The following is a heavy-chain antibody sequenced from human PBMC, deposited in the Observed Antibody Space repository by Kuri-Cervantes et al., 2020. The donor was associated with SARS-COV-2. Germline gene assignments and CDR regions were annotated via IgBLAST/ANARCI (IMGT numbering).Heavy chain of an antibody. Sequence: GESLNISCAASEFTFSSYDMTWVRQAPGMGLEWVSSISSGSDCIYYVGSVKGRFTVSRDNAENSLYLQMNSLGVGDTAVYYCGRHRGYCSGGGCYSTGFSFDYWGQGALVTVSS. CDR1: EFTFSSYD. D-gene: IGHD2-15*01. CDR3: GRHRGYCSGGGCYSTGFSFDY. V-gene: IGHV3-21*01. CDR2: ISSGSDCI. J-gene: IGHJ4*02.